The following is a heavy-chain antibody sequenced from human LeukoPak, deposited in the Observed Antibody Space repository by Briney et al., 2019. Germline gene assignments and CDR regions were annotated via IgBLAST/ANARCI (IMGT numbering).Heavy chain of an antibody. CDR2: IYSSGST. Sequence: SETLSLTCTVSGGSISSYYWSWIRQPPGKGLEWIGYIYSSGSTNYNPSLKSRVTISVDTSKNQFSLKLSSVTAADTAVYYCARIPDSSGYLNWYFDLWGRGTLVTVSS. CDR3: ARIPDSSGYLNWYFDL. D-gene: IGHD3-22*01. J-gene: IGHJ2*01. CDR1: GGSISSYY. V-gene: IGHV4-59*01.